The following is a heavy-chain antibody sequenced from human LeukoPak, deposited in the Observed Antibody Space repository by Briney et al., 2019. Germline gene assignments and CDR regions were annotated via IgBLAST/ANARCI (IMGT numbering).Heavy chain of an antibody. J-gene: IGHJ4*02. CDR3: AKGLKRAMVNFDY. V-gene: IGHV3-21*04. CDR1: GFTFSSYS. CDR2: ISSSSSYI. D-gene: IGHD5-18*01. Sequence: GGSLRLSCAASGFTFSSYSMNWVRQAPGKGLEWVSSISSSSSYIYYADSVKGRFTISRDNAKNSLYLQMNSLRAEDTAVYYCAKGLKRAMVNFDYWGQGTLVTVSS.